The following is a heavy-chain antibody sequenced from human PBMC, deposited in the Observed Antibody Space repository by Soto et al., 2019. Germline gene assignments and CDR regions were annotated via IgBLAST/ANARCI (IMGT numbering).Heavy chain of an antibody. D-gene: IGHD1-1*01. CDR1: GGSISSGGYY. J-gene: IGHJ4*02. CDR3: ARDRLEHEIPYFDY. V-gene: IGHV4-31*03. CDR2: IYYSGST. Sequence: PSETLSLTCTVSGGSISSGGYYWSWIRQHPGKGLEWIGYIYYSGSTYYNPSLKSRVTISVDTSKNQFSLKLSSVTVADTAVYYCARDRLEHEIPYFDYWGQGTLVTVSS.